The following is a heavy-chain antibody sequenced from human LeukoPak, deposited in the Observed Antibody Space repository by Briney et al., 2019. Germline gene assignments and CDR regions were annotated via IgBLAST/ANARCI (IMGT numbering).Heavy chain of an antibody. D-gene: IGHD3-3*01. J-gene: IGHJ5*02. Sequence: SETLSLTCTVSGGSISSGGYYWSWIRQHPGKGLEWIGYIYYSGSTYYNPSLKSRVTISVDTSKNQFSLKLSSVTAADTAVYYCASYDFWSNNWFDPWGQGTLVTVSS. CDR1: GGSISSGGYY. CDR3: ASYDFWSNNWFDP. V-gene: IGHV4-61*08. CDR2: IYYSGST.